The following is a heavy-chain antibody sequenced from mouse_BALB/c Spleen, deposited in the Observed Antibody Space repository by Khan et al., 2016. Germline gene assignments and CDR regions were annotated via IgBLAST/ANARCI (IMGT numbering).Heavy chain of an antibody. Sequence: EVQLQESGPDLVKPSQSLSLTCTVTGYSITSGYSWHWIRQFPGNKLEWMGYIHYSGSTNYNPSLKSRISITRDTSKNQFFLQLNSVTTENTATSYWSKGKGYYTMDYWGQGTSITVSS. CDR3: SKGKGYYTMDY. J-gene: IGHJ4*01. CDR1: GYSITSGYS. CDR2: IHYSGST. V-gene: IGHV3-1*02.